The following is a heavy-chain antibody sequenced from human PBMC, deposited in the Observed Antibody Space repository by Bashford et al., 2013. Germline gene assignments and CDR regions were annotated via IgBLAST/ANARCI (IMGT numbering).Heavy chain of an antibody. CDR2: ISYDGSNK. CDR1: EFTFSSYG. CDR3: ARDPRVHKPDYFDY. J-gene: IGHJ4*02. V-gene: IGHV3-30*03. Sequence: RLSSCSLLEFTFSSYGMHWVRPRLQARGVEWVAVISYDGSNKYYADSVKGRFTISRDNSKNTLYLQMNSLRPEDTAVYYCARDPRVHKPDYFDYWGQGTLVTVSS.